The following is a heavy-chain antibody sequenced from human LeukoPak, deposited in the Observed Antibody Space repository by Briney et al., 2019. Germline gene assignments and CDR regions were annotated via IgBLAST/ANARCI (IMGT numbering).Heavy chain of an antibody. D-gene: IGHD4-17*01. CDR3: ARLDYGPYYYMDV. CDR1: GGSISSGGYY. Sequence: SQTLSLTCTVSGGSISSGGYYWSWIRQHPGKGLEWIWYIYYSGSTYYNPSLKSRVTISVDTSKNQFSLKLSSVTAADTAVYYCARLDYGPYYYMDVWGKGTTVTVSS. CDR2: IYYSGST. J-gene: IGHJ6*03. V-gene: IGHV4-31*03.